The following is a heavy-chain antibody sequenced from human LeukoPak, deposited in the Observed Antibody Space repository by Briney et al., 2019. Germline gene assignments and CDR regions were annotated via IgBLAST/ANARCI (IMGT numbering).Heavy chain of an antibody. V-gene: IGHV4-34*01. CDR1: GGSFSVYY. CDR3: ARGGRHRGGFVVVPAAIRLDY. D-gene: IGHD2-2*02. Sequence: PSETLSLTCAVCGGSFSVYYWSWIRQPPGKGLEWIGEINHSRSNNYNPSLKSRVTISVDASKNQFSLKLSSVTAADTAVYYCARGGRHRGGFVVVPAAIRLDYWGQGTLVTVSS. CDR2: INHSRSN. J-gene: IGHJ4*02.